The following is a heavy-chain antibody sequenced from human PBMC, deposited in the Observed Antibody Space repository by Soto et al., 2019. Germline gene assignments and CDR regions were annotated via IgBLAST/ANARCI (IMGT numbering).Heavy chain of an antibody. J-gene: IGHJ5*02. Sequence: QVQLQESGPGLVKPSETLSLTCTVSGGSTRNYFWSWIRQPPGKGLEWIGCIYYSGTTNYNSSLKSRVTISLDTSKNQFSLRLRSVTAADTAVYYCARYINPYDTAVWFDPWGQATLVTVSS. D-gene: IGHD3-9*01. V-gene: IGHV4-59*01. CDR3: ARYINPYDTAVWFDP. CDR2: IYYSGTT. CDR1: GGSTRNYF.